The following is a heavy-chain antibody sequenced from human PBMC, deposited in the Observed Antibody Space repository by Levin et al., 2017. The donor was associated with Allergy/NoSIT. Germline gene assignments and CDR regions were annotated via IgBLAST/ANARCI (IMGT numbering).Heavy chain of an antibody. J-gene: IGHJ4*02. CDR3: ARGGNYVTGALGY. V-gene: IGHV3-74*01. Sequence: SCAASGFTFSSYWMNWVRQAPGKGLVWISRLDSDESNTNYADSVKGRFTISRDNAKNTLYLQMNSLRAEDTAVYYCARGGNYVTGALGYWGQGTLVTVSS. CDR2: LDSDESNT. D-gene: IGHD3-22*01. CDR1: GFTFSSYW.